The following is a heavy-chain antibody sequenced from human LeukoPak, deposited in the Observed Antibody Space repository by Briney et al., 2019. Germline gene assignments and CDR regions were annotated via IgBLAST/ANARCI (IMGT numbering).Heavy chain of an antibody. J-gene: IGHJ3*02. CDR1: GYSFSNYW. CDR3: ARLWVVTVPDI. Sequence: GESLQISFKGSGYSFSNYWIGWVRRIPGKGLEWMGIIYPGDSETRYCPSFQGQVTISADKSISTAYLQWSSLKASDTAMYYCARLWVVTVPDIWGQGTMVTVSS. D-gene: IGHD2-21*02. V-gene: IGHV5-51*01. CDR2: IYPGDSET.